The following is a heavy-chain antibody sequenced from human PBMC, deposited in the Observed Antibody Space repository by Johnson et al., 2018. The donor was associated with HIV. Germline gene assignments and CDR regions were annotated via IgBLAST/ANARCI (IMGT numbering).Heavy chain of an antibody. V-gene: IGHV3-7*01. D-gene: IGHD3-22*01. CDR3: ARDRPIAPFDI. Sequence: VQLVESGGGVVQPGRSLRLSCAASGFTFSSYWMSWVRQAPGKGLEWVANIKQDGSEKYYVDSVKGRFTISRDNSKNTLYLQMNSLRAEDTAVYYCARDRPIAPFDIWGQGTMVTVSS. CDR2: IKQDGSEK. CDR1: GFTFSSYW. J-gene: IGHJ3*02.